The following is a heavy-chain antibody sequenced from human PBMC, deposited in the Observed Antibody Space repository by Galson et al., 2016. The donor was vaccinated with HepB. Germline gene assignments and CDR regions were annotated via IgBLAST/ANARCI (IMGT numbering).Heavy chain of an antibody. J-gene: IGHJ5*02. V-gene: IGHV3-30*18. CDR1: GFTFTDYA. CDR3: AKDPVLYNSGSINWFDT. D-gene: IGHD3-10*01. Sequence: SLRLSCAASGFTFTDYAMHWVRQAPGKGLQWVAVVSYDGRDKYFADSVKGRFTISRDISKNTLYLHMNSLRPEDTAVYYCAKDPVLYNSGSINWFDTWGQGTLVTVSS. CDR2: VSYDGRDK.